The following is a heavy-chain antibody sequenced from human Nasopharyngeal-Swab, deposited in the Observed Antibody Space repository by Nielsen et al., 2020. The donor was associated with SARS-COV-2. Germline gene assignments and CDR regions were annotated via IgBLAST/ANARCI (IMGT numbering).Heavy chain of an antibody. Sequence: SGPTLVKPTQTLTLTCTFSGFSLSTSGMCVSWIRQPPGKALERLARIDWDDDKYYSTSLKPRLTISKDTSKNQVVLTMTNMDPVDTATYYCSRTPRGVWFDPWGQGTLVTVSS. CDR3: SRTPRGVWFDP. CDR2: IDWDDDK. D-gene: IGHD3-10*01. CDR1: GFSLSTSGMC. V-gene: IGHV2-70*11. J-gene: IGHJ5*02.